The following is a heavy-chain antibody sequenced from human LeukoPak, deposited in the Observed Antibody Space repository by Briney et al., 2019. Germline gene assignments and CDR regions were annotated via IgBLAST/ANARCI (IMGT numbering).Heavy chain of an antibody. CDR1: GGSMSSYY. CDR3: ARQLSRSSWYYFDH. V-gene: IGHV4-59*04. Sequence: PSETLSLTCTVSGGSMSSYYWSWIRQPPGKGLEWIGYIYYAGSTYYNPSLKSRVTISVDASKTQFSLKLSSVTAADTAVYYCARQLSRSSWYYFDHWGQGTLVTVSS. J-gene: IGHJ4*02. CDR2: IYYAGST. D-gene: IGHD6-13*01.